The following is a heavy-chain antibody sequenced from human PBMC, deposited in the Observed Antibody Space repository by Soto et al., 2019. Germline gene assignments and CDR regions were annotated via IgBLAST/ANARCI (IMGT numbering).Heavy chain of an antibody. Sequence: GGSLRLSCAASGFTFSDHYMDWVRQAPGKGLEWVGRTRNKANSYTTEYAASVKGRFTISRDDSKNSLYLQMNSLKTEDTAVYYCARVSTADYYYYGMDVWGQGTTVTVSS. CDR2: TRNKANSYTT. J-gene: IGHJ6*02. V-gene: IGHV3-72*01. CDR3: ARVSTADYYYYGMDV. D-gene: IGHD4-4*01. CDR1: GFTFSDHY.